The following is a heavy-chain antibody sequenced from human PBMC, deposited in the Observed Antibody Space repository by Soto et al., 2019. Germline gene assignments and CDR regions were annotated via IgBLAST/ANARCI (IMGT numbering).Heavy chain of an antibody. V-gene: IGHV3-23*01. CDR3: AKGSASGRPYYFDY. J-gene: IGHJ4*02. CDR2: ISGGSDST. CDR1: EFTFSSYV. Sequence: GGSLRLSCAASEFTFSSYVMNWVRQAPGRGLEWVSAISGGSDSTYYADSVKGRFTISRDNSENTLYLQMNSLRAEDTAVYYCAKGSASGRPYYFDYWGQGTLVTVSS.